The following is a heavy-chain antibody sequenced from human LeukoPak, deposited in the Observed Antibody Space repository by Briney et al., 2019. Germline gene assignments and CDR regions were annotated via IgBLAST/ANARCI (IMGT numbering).Heavy chain of an antibody. V-gene: IGHV3-74*01. CDR1: VNYW. CDR3: VSFYETY. Sequence: GGSLRLSVAASVNYWMHWFRQPPGKGLVWVSHINSDGSWTSYADSVKGRFTISKDNAKNTVYLQMNSLRAEDTAVYYCVSFYETYWGRGTLVTVSS. J-gene: IGHJ4*02. CDR2: INSDGSWT. D-gene: IGHD2/OR15-2a*01.